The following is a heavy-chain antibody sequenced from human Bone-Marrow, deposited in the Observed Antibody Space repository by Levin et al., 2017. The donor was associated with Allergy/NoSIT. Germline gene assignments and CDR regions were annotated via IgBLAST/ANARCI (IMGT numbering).Heavy chain of an antibody. J-gene: IGHJ1*01. CDR2: IIPKFGTT. D-gene: IGHD2-2*01. CDR1: GGIFGSSD. Sequence: PGESLKISCKASGGIFGSSDMSWVRQAPGQGLEWMGGIIPKFGTTNNAQKFQGRVTITADESTSTAYMELRSLRSEDTAVYYCATSGSSSWEYVNHWGQGTLVTVSS. CDR3: ATSGSSSWEYVNH. V-gene: IGHV1-69*01.